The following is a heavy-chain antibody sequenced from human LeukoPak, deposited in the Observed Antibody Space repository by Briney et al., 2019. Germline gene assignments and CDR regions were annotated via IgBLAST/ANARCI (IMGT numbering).Heavy chain of an antibody. CDR2: IKSKIHGGTI. J-gene: IGHJ4*02. CDR3: ARGIVGAAPHYFDY. CDR1: GFTFDKAW. V-gene: IGHV3-15*01. Sequence: GGSLRLSCAASGFTFDKAWMTWVRQAPGKGLEWVGRIKSKIHGGTIDYAAPVKGRFTISRDDSENTVYLQMSSLRTEDTAVYYCARGIVGAAPHYFDYWGQGMLVTVSS. D-gene: IGHD1-26*01.